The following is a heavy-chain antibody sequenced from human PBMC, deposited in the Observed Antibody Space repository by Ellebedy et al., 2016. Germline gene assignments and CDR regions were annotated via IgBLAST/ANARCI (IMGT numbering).Heavy chain of an antibody. CDR2: ISAGSDTT. Sequence: GGSLRLXXTASGLNFNTFFMSWVRQAPGKGLEWVSTISAGSDTTRLADSVKGRFTISRDTSKNTLYLQMNNLRVDDTALYYCRQGHYFDQWGQGALVTVSS. CDR1: GLNFNTFF. J-gene: IGHJ4*02. CDR3: RQGHYFDQ. V-gene: IGHV3-23*01.